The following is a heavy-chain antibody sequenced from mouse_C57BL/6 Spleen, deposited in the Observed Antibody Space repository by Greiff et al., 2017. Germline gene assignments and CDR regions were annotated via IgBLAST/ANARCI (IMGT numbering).Heavy chain of an antibody. CDR3: ARYATTDYFDD. CDR1: GFTFTDYY. Sequence: DVMLVESGGGLVQPGGSLSLSCAASGFTFTDYYMSWVRQPPGKALEWLGFIRNKANGYTTEYSASVKGRFTISRDNSQSILYLQMNALRAEDSATYYCARYATTDYFDDWGQGTTLTVSS. J-gene: IGHJ2*01. V-gene: IGHV7-3*01. CDR2: IRNKANGYTT.